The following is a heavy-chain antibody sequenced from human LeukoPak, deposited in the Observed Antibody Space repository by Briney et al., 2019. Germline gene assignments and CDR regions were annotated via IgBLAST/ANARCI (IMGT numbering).Heavy chain of an antibody. V-gene: IGHV1-2*02. D-gene: IGHD2-2*01. CDR2: INPNSGGT. Sequence: ASVKVSCKASGYTFTGYYMHWVRQAPGQGLEWMGWINPNSGGTNYAQKFQGRVTVTRDTSISTAYMELSRLRSDDTAVYYCARAWCSSTSCSPFDYWGQGTLVTVSS. J-gene: IGHJ4*02. CDR3: ARAWCSSTSCSPFDY. CDR1: GYTFTGYY.